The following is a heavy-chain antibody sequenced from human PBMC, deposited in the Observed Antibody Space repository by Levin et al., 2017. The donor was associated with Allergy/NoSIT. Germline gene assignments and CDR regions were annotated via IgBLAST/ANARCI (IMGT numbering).Heavy chain of an antibody. J-gene: IGHJ4*02. Sequence: GGSLRLSCAASGFTLSSYGMHWVRQAPGKGLEWVAAISYDGSNKYYGDSVKGRFTISRDNSKNTLYLQMNSLRAEDTAVYYCAKDSRYYGDYVGYYFDYWGQGTLVTVSS. CDR2: ISYDGSNK. D-gene: IGHD4-17*01. CDR1: GFTLSSYG. CDR3: AKDSRYYGDYVGYYFDY. V-gene: IGHV3-30*18.